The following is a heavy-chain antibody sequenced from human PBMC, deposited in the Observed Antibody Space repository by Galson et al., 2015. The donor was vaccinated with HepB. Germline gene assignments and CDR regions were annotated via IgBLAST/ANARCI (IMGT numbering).Heavy chain of an antibody. CDR1: GGSISSSSYY. D-gene: IGHD1/OR15-1a*01. V-gene: IGHV4-39*01. Sequence: SETLSLTCTVSGGSISSSSYYWGWIRQPPGKGLEWIGSIYYNGSADYNPSLKSRVTISVDTSKNHFFLKLSSVTAADTAVFYCARHRLITTPLGRTWFDPWGQGTLVTVSS. CDR2: IYYNGSA. CDR3: ARHRLITTPLGRTWFDP. J-gene: IGHJ5*02.